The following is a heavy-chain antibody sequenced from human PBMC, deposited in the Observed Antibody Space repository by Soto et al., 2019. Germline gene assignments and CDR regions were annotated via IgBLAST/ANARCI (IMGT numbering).Heavy chain of an antibody. D-gene: IGHD6-13*01. Sequence: PSETLSLTCTVSGGSISSGGYYWSWIRQHPGKGLEWIGYIYYSGSTYYNPSLKSRVTVSVDTSKNQFSLKLSSVTAADTAVYYCARDTIAAAGPTREFVGMDVWGQGTTVTVSS. J-gene: IGHJ6*02. CDR2: IYYSGST. CDR1: GGSISSGGYY. V-gene: IGHV4-31*03. CDR3: ARDTIAAAGPTREFVGMDV.